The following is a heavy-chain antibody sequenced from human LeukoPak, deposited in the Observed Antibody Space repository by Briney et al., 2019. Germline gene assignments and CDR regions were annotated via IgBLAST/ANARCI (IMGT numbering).Heavy chain of an antibody. CDR1: GFTFSGYA. J-gene: IGHJ3*02. V-gene: IGHV3-30-3*01. Sequence: GGSLRLSCAASGFTFSGYAMHWVRQAPGKGLEWVAVISYDGSNKYYADSVKGRFTISRDNSKNTLYLQMNSLRAEDTAVYYCARDIAVAGTDAFDIWGQGTMVTVSS. CDR3: ARDIAVAGTDAFDI. CDR2: ISYDGSNK. D-gene: IGHD6-19*01.